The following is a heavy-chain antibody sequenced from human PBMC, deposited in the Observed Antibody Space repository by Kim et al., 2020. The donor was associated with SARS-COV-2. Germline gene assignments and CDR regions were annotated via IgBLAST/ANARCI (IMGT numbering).Heavy chain of an antibody. D-gene: IGHD6-13*01. CDR2: INPNSGGT. CDR3: ARDAGSAAGTGGIDY. CDR1: GYTFTGYY. Sequence: ASVKVSCKASGYTFTGYYMHWVRQAPGQGLEWMGWINPNSGGTNYAQKFQGRVTMTRDTSISTAYMELSRLRSDDTAVYYCARDAGSAAGTGGIDYWGQGTLVTVSS. V-gene: IGHV1-2*02. J-gene: IGHJ4*02.